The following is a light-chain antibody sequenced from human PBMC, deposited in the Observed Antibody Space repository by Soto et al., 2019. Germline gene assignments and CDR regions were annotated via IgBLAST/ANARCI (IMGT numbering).Light chain of an antibody. CDR3: QQYGDSPT. V-gene: IGKV3-20*01. CDR1: QSVGSSY. Sequence: EIVLTQSPGTLSLSPGERATLSCRASQSVGSSYLAWYQQKPGQTPRLLMYGVSARATGIPDRFSVSGSGTAVTLTISSLEPEDFAMYYCQQYGDSPTFGGGTKVEIK. J-gene: IGKJ4*01. CDR2: GVS.